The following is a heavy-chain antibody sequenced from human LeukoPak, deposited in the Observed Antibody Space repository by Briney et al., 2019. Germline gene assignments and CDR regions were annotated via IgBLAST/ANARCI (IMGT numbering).Heavy chain of an antibody. CDR2: INHSGST. D-gene: IGHD5-24*01. Sequence: PGGSLRLSCAASGFTFSSYWMSWVRQPPGKGLEWIGEINHSGSTNYNPSLKSRVTISVDTSKNQFSLKLSSVTAADTAVYYCARGNVEMATAGLFDIWGQGTMVTVSS. CDR1: GFTFSSYW. CDR3: ARGNVEMATAGLFDI. V-gene: IGHV4-34*01. J-gene: IGHJ3*02.